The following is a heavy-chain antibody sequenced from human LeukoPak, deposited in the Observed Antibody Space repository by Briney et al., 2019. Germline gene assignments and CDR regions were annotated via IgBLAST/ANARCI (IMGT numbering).Heavy chain of an antibody. D-gene: IGHD4-17*01. V-gene: IGHV3-74*01. J-gene: IGHJ6*02. CDR3: ARGDDYGDYKRNYYYYGMDV. CDR1: GFTFSSYW. Sequence: GGSLGLSCAASGFTFSSYWMHWVRQAPGKGLVWVSRINSDGSSTSYADSVKGRFTISRDNAKNTLYLQMNSLRAEDTAVYYCARGDDYGDYKRNYYYYGMDVWGQGTTVTVSS. CDR2: INSDGSST.